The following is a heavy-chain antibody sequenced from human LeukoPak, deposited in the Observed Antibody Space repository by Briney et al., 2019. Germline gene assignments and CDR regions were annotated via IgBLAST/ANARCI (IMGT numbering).Heavy chain of an antibody. J-gene: IGHJ5*02. CDR1: GFTFSRYW. Sequence: GGSLRLSCAASGFTFSRYWMHWVRQAPGKGLVWVARINGDGISTSYADSVKGRFTISRDNAKNTLYLQMNSLRAEDTAVYFCAGETGTGFDPWGQGTLVTVS. D-gene: IGHD3/OR15-3a*01. CDR3: AGETGTGFDP. V-gene: IGHV3-74*01. CDR2: INGDGIST.